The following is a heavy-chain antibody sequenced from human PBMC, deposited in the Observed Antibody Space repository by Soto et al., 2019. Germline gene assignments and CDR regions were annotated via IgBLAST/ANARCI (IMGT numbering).Heavy chain of an antibody. V-gene: IGHV1-58*01. Sequence: SVKVSCKASGFTFTSSAVQWVRQARGQRLEWIGWIVVGSGNTNYAQKFQERATITRDMSTSTAYMELSSLRSEDTAVYYCAAPPGYSYGPRSSYYYYGMDVWGQGTTVTVSS. CDR1: GFTFTSSA. D-gene: IGHD5-18*01. J-gene: IGHJ6*02. CDR2: IVVGSGNT. CDR3: AAPPGYSYGPRSSYYYYGMDV.